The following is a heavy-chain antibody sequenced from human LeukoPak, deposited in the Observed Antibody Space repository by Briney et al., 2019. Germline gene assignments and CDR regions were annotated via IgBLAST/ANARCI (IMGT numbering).Heavy chain of an antibody. Sequence: GRSLTLSCAASAFTFRTYGMHWVRQAPGKGLEWVASTWYDGTNKYYADSVKGRFTISRDNSKNTLYLQMNSLRAEDTAVYYCARDRAMMGNWSDPWGQGTLVTVSS. CDR1: AFTFRTYG. D-gene: IGHD3-22*01. CDR2: TWYDGTNK. V-gene: IGHV3-33*01. CDR3: ARDRAMMGNWSDP. J-gene: IGHJ5*02.